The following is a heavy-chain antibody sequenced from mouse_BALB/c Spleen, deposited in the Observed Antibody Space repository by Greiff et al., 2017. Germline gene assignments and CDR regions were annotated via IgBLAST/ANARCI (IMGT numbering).Heavy chain of an antibody. CDR3: GRKRFDGYYGFAY. CDR1: GFTFSSYY. J-gene: IGHJ3*01. CDR2: INSNGGST. D-gene: IGHD2-3*01. Sequence: EVKLVESGGGLVKLGGSLTLSCAASGFTFSSYYMSWVRQTPEKRLELVAAINSNGGSTYYPDTVKGRFTISRDNAKNTLYLQMSSLTSEDTALYYCGRKRFDGYYGFAYWGQGTLVTVSA. V-gene: IGHV5-6-2*01.